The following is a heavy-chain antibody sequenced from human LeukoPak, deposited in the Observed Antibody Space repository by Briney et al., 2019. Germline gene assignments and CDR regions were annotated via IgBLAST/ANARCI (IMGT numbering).Heavy chain of an antibody. CDR3: AKDIGIAAAGTYYGMDV. CDR1: GFTFDDYA. Sequence: GRSLRLSCAASGFTFDDYAMHWVRQAPGKGLEWVSGISWNSGSIGHADSVKGRFTISRDNAKNSLYLQMNSLRAEGTALYYCAKDIGIAAAGTYYGMDVWGQGTTVTVSS. J-gene: IGHJ6*02. CDR2: ISWNSGSI. V-gene: IGHV3-9*01. D-gene: IGHD6-13*01.